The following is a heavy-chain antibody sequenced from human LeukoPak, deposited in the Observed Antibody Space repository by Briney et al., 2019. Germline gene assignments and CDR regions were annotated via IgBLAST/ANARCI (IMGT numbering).Heavy chain of an antibody. D-gene: IGHD3-9*01. V-gene: IGHV4-4*07. CDR1: GGSISSYY. Sequence: SETLSLTCTVSGGSISSYYWSWIRQPAGKGLEWIGRIYTSGSTNYNPSLKSRVTMSVDTSKNQFSLKLSSVTAADTAVYYCARDTYYDILTGYHDAFDIWGQGTMVTVS. J-gene: IGHJ3*02. CDR2: IYTSGST. CDR3: ARDTYYDILTGYHDAFDI.